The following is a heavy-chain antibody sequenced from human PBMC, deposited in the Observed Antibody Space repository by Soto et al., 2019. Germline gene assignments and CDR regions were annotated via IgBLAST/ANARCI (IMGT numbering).Heavy chain of an antibody. CDR3: AKDPVDCSSTSCYGPRDAFDI. J-gene: IGHJ3*02. Sequence: GGSLRLSCAASGFTFSSYAMSWVRQAPGKGLEWVSAISGSGGSTYYADSVKGRFTISRDNSKNTLYLQMNSLRAEDTAVYYCAKDPVDCSSTSCYGPRDAFDIWGQGTMVTVSS. V-gene: IGHV3-23*01. CDR2: ISGSGGST. D-gene: IGHD2-2*01. CDR1: GFTFSSYA.